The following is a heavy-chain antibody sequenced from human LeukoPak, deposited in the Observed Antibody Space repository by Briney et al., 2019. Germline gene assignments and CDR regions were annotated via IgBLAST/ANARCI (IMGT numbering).Heavy chain of an antibody. J-gene: IGHJ6*02. Sequence: GGSLRLSCEASEFTFSDYYMSWIRQAPGKGLEWISYISDSAINTHYADSVKGRFSISRDNAKKLLVLEMKSLRSEDTAVYYCVAYYGSGSVNYYRGMDIWGQGTTVTVSS. CDR2: ISDSAINT. CDR3: VAYYGSGSVNYYRGMDI. V-gene: IGHV3-11*01. CDR1: EFTFSDYY. D-gene: IGHD3-10*01.